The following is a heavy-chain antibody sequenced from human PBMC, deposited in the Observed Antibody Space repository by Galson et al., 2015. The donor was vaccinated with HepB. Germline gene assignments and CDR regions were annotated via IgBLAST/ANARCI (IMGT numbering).Heavy chain of an antibody. V-gene: IGHV1-69*13. J-gene: IGHJ6*03. Sequence: SVKVSCKASGGTFSSYAISWVRQAPGQGLEWMGGIIPIFGTANYAQKFQGRVTITADESTSTAYMELSSLRSEDTAVYYCARVGVDYSNYIPYYYYYYMDVWGKGTTVTVSS. D-gene: IGHD4-11*01. CDR3: ARVGVDYSNYIPYYYYYYMDV. CDR1: GGTFSSYA. CDR2: IIPIFGTA.